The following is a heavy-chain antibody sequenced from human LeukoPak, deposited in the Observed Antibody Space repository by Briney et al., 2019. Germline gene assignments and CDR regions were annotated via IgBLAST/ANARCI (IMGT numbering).Heavy chain of an antibody. D-gene: IGHD6-13*01. CDR3: ARAHSSSRYMDY. CDR1: GGSISSYY. J-gene: IGHJ4*02. Sequence: SETLSLTCSVSGGSISSYYWSWIRQPPGKGLEWIGYIYYSGSTNYNPSLKSRVTISVDTSENQLSLKLSSVTAADTAVYYCARAHSSSRYMDYWGQGTLVTVSS. V-gene: IGHV4-59*01. CDR2: IYYSGST.